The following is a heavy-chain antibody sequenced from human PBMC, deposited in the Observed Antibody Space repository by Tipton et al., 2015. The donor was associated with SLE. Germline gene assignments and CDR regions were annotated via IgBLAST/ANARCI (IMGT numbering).Heavy chain of an antibody. CDR2: IYYTGST. CDR3: ARGSYFDERSSGMGWFDP. V-gene: IGHV4-59*12. J-gene: IGHJ5*02. D-gene: IGHD3-9*01. Sequence: PGLVKPSETLFLTCTVSGGSISSYYWSWIRQPPGKGLEWIGSIYYTGSTYYNPSLRSRVTISIDPSKNQFSLRLRSVTAADTAVYYCARGSYFDERSSGMGWFDPWGPGALVTVSS. CDR1: GGSISSYY.